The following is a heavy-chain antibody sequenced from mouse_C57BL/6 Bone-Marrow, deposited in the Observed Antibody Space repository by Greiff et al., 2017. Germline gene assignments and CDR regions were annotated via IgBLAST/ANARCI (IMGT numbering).Heavy chain of an antibody. CDR3: ARDGYSWYFDV. D-gene: IGHD2-3*01. CDR2: ISRGSSTI. J-gene: IGHJ1*03. Sequence: EVMLEESGGGLVKPGGSLKLSCAASGFTFSDYGMHWVHQAPEQGLEWVAYISRGSSTIYYADKLKGRFTISRDNATNTLFLQMTSLTSEDTAMYYCARDGYSWYFDVWGTGTTVTVSS. CDR1: GFTFSDYG. V-gene: IGHV5-17*01.